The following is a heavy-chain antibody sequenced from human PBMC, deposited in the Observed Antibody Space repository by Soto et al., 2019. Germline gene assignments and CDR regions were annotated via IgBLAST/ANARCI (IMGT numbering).Heavy chain of an antibody. J-gene: IGHJ4*02. CDR2: INYSGST. V-gene: IGHV4-59*08. CDR1: GGSISSYY. CDR3: ARGSPGSSGWYNY. D-gene: IGHD6-19*01. Sequence: SETLSLTCTVSGGSISSYYWSWIRQPPGKGLEWIGYINYSGSTNYNPSLKSRVTISVDTSKNQFSLNQSSVTAANTAVYYSARGSPGSSGWYNYWGQGTQVTVSS.